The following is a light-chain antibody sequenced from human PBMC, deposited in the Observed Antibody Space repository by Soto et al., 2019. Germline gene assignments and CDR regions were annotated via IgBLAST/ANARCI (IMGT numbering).Light chain of an antibody. CDR1: QSISNW. Sequence: DIQMTQSPSTLSASLGDRVTITCRASQSISNWLAWYQQKPGKAPNLLIYDASNLESGVPSRFSGSGSGTDFTLTITSLQPDDFATYYCQQYKSYSWTFGQGTKVEIK. J-gene: IGKJ1*01. V-gene: IGKV1-5*01. CDR3: QQYKSYSWT. CDR2: DAS.